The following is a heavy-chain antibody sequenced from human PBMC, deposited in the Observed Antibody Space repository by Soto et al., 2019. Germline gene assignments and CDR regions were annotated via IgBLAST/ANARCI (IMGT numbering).Heavy chain of an antibody. CDR3: ASDIVLMVYAQEWYFDL. V-gene: IGHV4-39*01. Sequence: SETLSLTCPVSGGSLSSSSYYWGWIRQPPGKGLEWIGSIYYSGSTYYNPSLKSRVTISVDTSKNQFSLKLSSVTAADTAVYYCASDIVLMVYAQEWYFDLWGRGTLVTVSS. CDR1: GGSLSSSSYY. CDR2: IYYSGST. D-gene: IGHD2-8*01. J-gene: IGHJ2*01.